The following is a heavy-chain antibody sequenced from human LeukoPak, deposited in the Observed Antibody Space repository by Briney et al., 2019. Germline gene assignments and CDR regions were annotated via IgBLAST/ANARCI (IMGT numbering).Heavy chain of an antibody. Sequence: GGSLRLSCAASGFTFSSFWMHWVRQAPGKGLVWVSRVNGDGSSTTYADSVKGRFTISRDSAKNTVYLQVNSLRAEDTAVYYCARPQHGDLYAFDIWGHGTVVTVSS. CDR3: ARPQHGDLYAFDI. CDR1: GFTFSSFW. D-gene: IGHD4-17*01. CDR2: VNGDGSST. J-gene: IGHJ3*02. V-gene: IGHV3-74*01.